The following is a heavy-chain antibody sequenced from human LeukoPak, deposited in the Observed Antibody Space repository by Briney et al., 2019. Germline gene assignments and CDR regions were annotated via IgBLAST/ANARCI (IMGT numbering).Heavy chain of an antibody. V-gene: IGHV3-7*01. J-gene: IGHJ4*02. CDR2: IKQDGSEK. CDR3: ARVEGFASRYLDY. D-gene: IGHD5-24*01. CDR1: GFTFSSYW. Sequence: GGSLRLSCAASGFTFSSYWVSWVRQAPGKGLEWVANIKQDGSEKYYVDSVKGRFTISRDNAKNSLYLQMNSLRAEDTAVYYCARVEGFASRYLDYWGQGTLVTVSS.